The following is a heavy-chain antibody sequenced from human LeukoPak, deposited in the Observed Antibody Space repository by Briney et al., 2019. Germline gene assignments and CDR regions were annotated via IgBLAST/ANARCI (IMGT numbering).Heavy chain of an antibody. CDR1: GYTFTSYG. J-gene: IGHJ5*02. V-gene: IGHV1-18*01. D-gene: IGHD2-2*01. Sequence: GASVKVSCKASGYTFTSYGISWVRQAPGQGLEWMGWIRAYNGNTNYAQKLQGRVNMTTETSTSTAYRERRSLGSDDTAVYCCAVVLLVVPAAMRIVEGFDPWGQGTLVTVSS. CDR2: IRAYNGNT. CDR3: AVVLLVVPAAMRIVEGFDP.